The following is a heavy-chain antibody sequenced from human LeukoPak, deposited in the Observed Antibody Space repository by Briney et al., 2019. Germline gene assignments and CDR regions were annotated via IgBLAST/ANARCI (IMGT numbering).Heavy chain of an antibody. J-gene: IGHJ3*02. CDR2: IYYSGST. D-gene: IGHD5-12*01. Sequence: SETLSLTCTVSGGSISSYYWSWIRQPPGKGLEWIGYIYYSGSTNYNPSLKSRVTISVDTSKNQFSLKLSSVTAADTAVYYCARHWGGYPPRDALDIWGQGTMVTVSS. CDR1: GGSISSYY. V-gene: IGHV4-59*08. CDR3: ARHWGGYPPRDALDI.